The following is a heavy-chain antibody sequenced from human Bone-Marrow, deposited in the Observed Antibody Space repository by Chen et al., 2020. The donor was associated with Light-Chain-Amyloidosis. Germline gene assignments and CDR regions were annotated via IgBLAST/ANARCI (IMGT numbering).Heavy chain of an antibody. V-gene: IGHV3-74*01. Sequence: EVLLVESGGEVVQPGGSLRLSCTASGFSFSTYWMHWVRQSPGKGLVSVSRTNSACTSTTYADSVKVRFTVARDNTKNTMYLEMNSLRVEDTAVYYCARTTLRYLDYWGQGTLVTVSS. CDR2: TNSACTST. J-gene: IGHJ4*02. CDR1: GFSFSTYW. CDR3: ARTTLRYLDY. D-gene: IGHD3-9*01.